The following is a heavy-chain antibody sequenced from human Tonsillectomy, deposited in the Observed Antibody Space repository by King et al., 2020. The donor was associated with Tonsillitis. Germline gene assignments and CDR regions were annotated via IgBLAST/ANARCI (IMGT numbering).Heavy chain of an antibody. CDR3: ARGGGFDWSYFDY. CDR2: IYHSGST. Sequence: QLQESGSGLVKPSQTLSLTCAVSGDSISSGAYSWSWIRQPPGKGLEWIGYIYHSGSTYYNPSLKSRVTMSVDRSKNQFSLYLTSVTAADTAVYFCARGGGFDWSYFDYWGQGTLVTISS. D-gene: IGHD3-9*01. CDR1: GDSISSGAYS. V-gene: IGHV4-30-2*01. J-gene: IGHJ4*02.